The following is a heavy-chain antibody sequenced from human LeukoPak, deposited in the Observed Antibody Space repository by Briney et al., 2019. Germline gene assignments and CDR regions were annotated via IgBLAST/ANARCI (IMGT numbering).Heavy chain of an antibody. CDR3: AILSVLPAASGTY. Sequence: ASVKVSCKVSGYTLTELSMHWVRQAPGKGLEWMGGFDPEDGETIYAQKFQGRVTMTRDTSTNTVYMELSSLRSEDTAVYYCAILSVLPAASGTYWGQGTLVTVSS. CDR2: FDPEDGET. D-gene: IGHD2-2*01. J-gene: IGHJ4*02. CDR1: GYTLTELS. V-gene: IGHV1-24*01.